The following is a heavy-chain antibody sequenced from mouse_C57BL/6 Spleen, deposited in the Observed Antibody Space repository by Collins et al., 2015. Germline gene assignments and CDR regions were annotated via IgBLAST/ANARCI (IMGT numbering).Heavy chain of an antibody. J-gene: IGHJ2*01. CDR2: IYPGSGST. CDR3: ARWLPY. V-gene: IGHV1-55*01. D-gene: IGHD2-2*01. Sequence: EWIGDIYPGSGSTNYNEKFRSKATLTVDTSSSTAYMQLSSLTSEDSAVYYCARWLPYWGQGTTLTVSS.